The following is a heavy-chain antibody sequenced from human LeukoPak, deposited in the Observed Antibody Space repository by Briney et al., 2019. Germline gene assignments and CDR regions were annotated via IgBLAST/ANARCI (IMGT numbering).Heavy chain of an antibody. J-gene: IGHJ4*02. CDR1: GASISSYY. V-gene: IGHV4-59*01. Sequence: SETLSLTCTVSGASISSYYWSWIRQPPGKGLGWIGYIYYSGSTNYTPSRKSRVTISVDTSKNQFSLKLSSVTAADTAVYYCARAPYYYDSSGYLYYFDYWGQGTLVTVSS. CDR2: IYYSGST. D-gene: IGHD3-22*01. CDR3: ARAPYYYDSSGYLYYFDY.